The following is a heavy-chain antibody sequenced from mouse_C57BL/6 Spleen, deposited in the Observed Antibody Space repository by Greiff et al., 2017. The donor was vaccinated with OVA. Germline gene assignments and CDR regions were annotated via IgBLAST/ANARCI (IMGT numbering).Heavy chain of an antibody. J-gene: IGHJ4*01. CDR2: ISDGGSYT. V-gene: IGHV5-4*01. CDR3: AREGLLGAMDY. D-gene: IGHD2-10*01. Sequence: EVKVVESGGGLVKPGGSLKLSCAASGFTFSSYAMSWVRQTPEKRLEWVATISDGGSYTYYPDNVKGRFPISRDNAKNNLYLQMSHLKSEDTAMYYCAREGLLGAMDYWGQGTSVTVSS. CDR1: GFTFSSYA.